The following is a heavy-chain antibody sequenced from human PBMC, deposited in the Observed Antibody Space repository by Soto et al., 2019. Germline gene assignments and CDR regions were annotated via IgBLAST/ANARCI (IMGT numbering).Heavy chain of an antibody. V-gene: IGHV3-23*01. D-gene: IGHD3-16*01. CDR2: ISGSGGST. CDR3: ARRGEWLRDYYYYYGMDV. J-gene: IGHJ6*02. Sequence: EVQLLESGGGLVQPGGSLRLSCAASGFTFSSYAMSWVRQAPGKGLEWVSAISGSGGSTYYADSVKGRFTSSRDNSKNTLYVQMNSLRAEDTAVYYCARRGEWLRDYYYYYGMDVWGQGTTVTVSS. CDR1: GFTFSSYA.